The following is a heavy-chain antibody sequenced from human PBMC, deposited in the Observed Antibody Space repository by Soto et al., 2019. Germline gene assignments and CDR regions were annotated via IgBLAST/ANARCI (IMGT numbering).Heavy chain of an antibody. CDR1: GDTFSRYS. CDR3: AVGPSAAAWYSHGMDV. D-gene: IGHD2-2*01. CDR2: IFPVFGTA. J-gene: IGHJ6*02. V-gene: IGHV1-69*12. Sequence: QVQLVQSGAEVKKPGSSVKVSCKASGDTFSRYSISWVRQAPGQGLEWMGGIFPVFGTATYAQKFQGRVMFTANESTNTSYMDLSSLTSEDTAVYYCAVGPSAAAWYSHGMDVWGQGTTVTVSS.